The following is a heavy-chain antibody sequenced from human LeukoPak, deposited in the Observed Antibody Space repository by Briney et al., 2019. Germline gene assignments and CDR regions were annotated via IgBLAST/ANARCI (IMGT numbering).Heavy chain of an antibody. CDR2: IYYSGST. V-gene: IGHV4-38-2*02. D-gene: IGHD6-13*01. Sequence: SETLSLTCTVSGYSISGGYYWGWIRQPPGKGLEWIGTIYYSGSTYYNPSLKSRVTISVDTSKNQFSLKLSSVTAADTAVYYCARQIAAVNFDYWGQGTLVTVSS. CDR1: GYSISGGYY. J-gene: IGHJ4*02. CDR3: ARQIAAVNFDY.